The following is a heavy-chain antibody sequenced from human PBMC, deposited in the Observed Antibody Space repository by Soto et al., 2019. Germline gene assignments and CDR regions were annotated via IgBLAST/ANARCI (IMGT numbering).Heavy chain of an antibody. CDR1: GFTFSDAW. Sequence: GGSLRLSCAASGFTFSDAWINWVRQAPGKGLEWVGRIKSKSDGGTTDFAAPVKGRFAISRDDSRDLAFMEMNSLTTEDTALYYCARGPSAAINFDIWGQGTMVTVSS. V-gene: IGHV3-15*07. D-gene: IGHD5-18*01. J-gene: IGHJ3*02. CDR3: ARGPSAAINFDI. CDR2: IKSKSDGGTT.